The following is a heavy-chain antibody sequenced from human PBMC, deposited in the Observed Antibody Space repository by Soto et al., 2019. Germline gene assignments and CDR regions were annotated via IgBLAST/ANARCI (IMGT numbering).Heavy chain of an antibody. CDR2: IHHSGST. CDR3: ASPSLKAYCPGVCNTAYWYFDL. CDR1: GGSFSNYS. J-gene: IGHJ2*01. V-gene: IGHV4-34*01. D-gene: IGHD2-21*02. Sequence: SDTLSLTCAVYGGSFSNYSWTWVRQPPENGLEWIGEIHHSGSTNYNPSLKSRFTISIDTSKTQFSLKLSSVTAADTAVYYSASPSLKAYCPGVCNTAYWYFDLWGRGTLVTVSS.